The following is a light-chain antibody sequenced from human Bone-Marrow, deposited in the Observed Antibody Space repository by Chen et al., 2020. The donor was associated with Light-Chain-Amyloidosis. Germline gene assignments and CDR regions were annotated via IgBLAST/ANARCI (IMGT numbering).Light chain of an antibody. CDR1: DLPTKY. Sequence: SYELTQPPSVSVSPGQTARITCSGDDLPTKYAYWYQQKPGQAPVLVIHRDTERPSGISERFSGSSSGTTATLTISGVQAEDEADYHWQSADSSGTYEAIFGGGTKLTVL. CDR3: QSADSSGTYEAI. CDR2: RDT. V-gene: IGLV3-25*03. J-gene: IGLJ2*01.